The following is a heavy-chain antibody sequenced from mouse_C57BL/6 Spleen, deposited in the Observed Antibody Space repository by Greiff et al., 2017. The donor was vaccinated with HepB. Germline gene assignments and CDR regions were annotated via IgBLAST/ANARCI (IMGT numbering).Heavy chain of an antibody. CDR3: ARGRYEGYYAMDY. Sequence: ESGPGLVKPSQSLSLTCSVTGYSITSGYYWNWIRQFPGNKLEWMGYISYDGSNNYNPSLKNRISITRDTSKNQFFLKLNSVTTEDTATYYCARGRYEGYYAMDYWGQGTSVTVSS. D-gene: IGHD2-3*01. CDR2: ISYDGSN. CDR1: GYSITSGYY. V-gene: IGHV3-6*01. J-gene: IGHJ4*01.